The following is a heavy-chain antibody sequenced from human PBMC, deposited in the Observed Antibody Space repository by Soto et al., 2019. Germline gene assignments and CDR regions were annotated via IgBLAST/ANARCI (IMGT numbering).Heavy chain of an antibody. CDR2: ISSSSTTI. CDR3: VGSVGWFDP. Sequence: GGSLRLSCAGSGFTFSSYSMNWVRQAPGKGPEWVSYISSSSTTIYYADSVKGRFTISRDNAKNSLYLQMNSLRDEDTAVYYCVGSVGWFDPWGQGTLVTVSS. J-gene: IGHJ5*02. D-gene: IGHD3-10*01. CDR1: GFTFSSYS. V-gene: IGHV3-48*02.